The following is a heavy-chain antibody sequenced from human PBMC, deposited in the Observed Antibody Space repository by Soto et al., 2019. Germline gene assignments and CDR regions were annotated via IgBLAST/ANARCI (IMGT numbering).Heavy chain of an antibody. CDR3: AFGSGSYSGDYYFDY. D-gene: IGHD3-10*01. J-gene: IGHJ4*02. Sequence: EASVKVSCKASGYTFTGYYMHWVRQAPGQGLEWMGWINPNSGGTNYAQKFQGWVTMTRDTSISTAYMELSRLRSDDTAVYYCAFGSGSYSGDYYFDYWGQGTLVTVSS. V-gene: IGHV1-2*04. CDR1: GYTFTGYY. CDR2: INPNSGGT.